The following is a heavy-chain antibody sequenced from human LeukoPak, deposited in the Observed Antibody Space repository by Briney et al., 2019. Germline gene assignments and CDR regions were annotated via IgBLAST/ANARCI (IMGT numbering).Heavy chain of an antibody. J-gene: IGHJ3*02. D-gene: IGHD3-9*01. CDR2: MNPDSGNT. Sequence: ASVKVSCKASGYTFTSYDINWVRQATGQGLQWMGWMNPDSGNTGYAQKFEGRVTMTRNTSISTAYMELSSLRSEDTAVYYCARGRSDFEFYYDILTGYASFDAFDIWGQGTMVTVSS. V-gene: IGHV1-8*01. CDR1: GYTFTSYD. CDR3: ARGRSDFEFYYDILTGYASFDAFDI.